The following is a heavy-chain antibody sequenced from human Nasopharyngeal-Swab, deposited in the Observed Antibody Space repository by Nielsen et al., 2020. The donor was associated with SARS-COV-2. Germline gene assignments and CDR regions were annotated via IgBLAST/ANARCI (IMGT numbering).Heavy chain of an antibody. V-gene: IGHV3-73*01. CDR1: GFLFGDCA. CDR2: IDKKANNYAT. Sequence: GGSLRLSCAGAGFLFGDCAIHWVRQSSAKGREWVAHIDKKANNYATEYAASVKGRFTISRDDSSNMAYLQMNRLNTEDTAVYYCTRDNGTYNWFDPWGQGALVTVSS. D-gene: IGHD3-10*01. CDR3: TRDNGTYNWFDP. J-gene: IGHJ5*02.